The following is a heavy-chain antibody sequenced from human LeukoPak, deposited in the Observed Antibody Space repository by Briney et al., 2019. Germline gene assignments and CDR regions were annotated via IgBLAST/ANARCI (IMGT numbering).Heavy chain of an antibody. J-gene: IGHJ4*02. CDR1: GGTFSSYA. CDR3: AGGSGVQVWSSLDY. CDR2: IIPIFGTA. Sequence: ASVKVSCKASGGTFSSYAISWVRQAPGQGLEWMGGIIPIFGTANYAQKFQGRVTITADESTSTAYMELSSLRSEDTAVYYCAGGSGVQVWSSLDYWGQGTLVTVSS. D-gene: IGHD5-18*01. V-gene: IGHV1-69*13.